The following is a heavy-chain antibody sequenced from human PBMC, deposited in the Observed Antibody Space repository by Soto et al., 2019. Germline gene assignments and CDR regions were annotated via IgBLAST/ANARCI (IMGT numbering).Heavy chain of an antibody. V-gene: IGHV1-69*12. CDR2: IMPIFRTP. J-gene: IGHJ6*02. Sequence: QVQLEQSGAEVKKPGSSVKVSCKASGGTFSTSAISWVRQAPGQGLEWMGGIMPIFRTPDYAQKFQGRVTVIADESTRTAYMELSGLRSDDTAVYYCARDNDRPQLGGNYYYILDVWGQGTTITVSS. D-gene: IGHD1-1*01. CDR3: ARDNDRPQLGGNYYYILDV. CDR1: GGTFSTSA.